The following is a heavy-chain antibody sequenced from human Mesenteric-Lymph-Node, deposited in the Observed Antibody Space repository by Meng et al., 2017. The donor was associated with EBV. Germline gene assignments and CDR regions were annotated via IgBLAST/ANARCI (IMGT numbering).Heavy chain of an antibody. Sequence: QVQLVQSGAEVKKPXXSVKVSCKASGYTFTSYAIHWVRQAPGQRLEWMGWVNAGNGNTKYSQKFQGRVTITRDTSASTAYMELSSLRSEDTAVYYCATGSRIDYWGQGTLVTVSS. CDR3: ATGSRIDY. V-gene: IGHV1-3*01. CDR1: GYTFTSYA. D-gene: IGHD1-14*01. CDR2: VNAGNGNT. J-gene: IGHJ4*02.